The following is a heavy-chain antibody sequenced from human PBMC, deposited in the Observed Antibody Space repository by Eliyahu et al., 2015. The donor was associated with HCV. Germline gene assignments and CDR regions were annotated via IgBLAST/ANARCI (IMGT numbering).Heavy chain of an antibody. CDR2: ISSSSTYI. CDR3: ARDGSYYYYYMDV. V-gene: IGHV3-21*01. CDR1: GFXFSAYS. J-gene: IGHJ6*03. D-gene: IGHD3-10*01. Sequence: EVQLVESGGGLVKPGGSLRLXCXASGFXFSAYSVNWVRQAPGKGLEWVSSISSSSTYIYYADSVKGRFTISRDNAKNSLYLQMNSLRAEDTAVYYCARDGSYYYYYMDVWGKGTTVTVSS.